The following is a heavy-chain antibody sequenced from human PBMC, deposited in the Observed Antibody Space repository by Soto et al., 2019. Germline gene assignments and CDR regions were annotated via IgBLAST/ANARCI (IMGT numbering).Heavy chain of an antibody. CDR3: TTDYLRNWNYFDY. CDR1: GFTFSNAW. CDR2: IKSKTDGGTT. J-gene: IGHJ4*02. D-gene: IGHD1-1*01. Sequence: GGSLRLSCAASGFTFSNAWMSWVRQAPGKGLEWVGRIKSKTDGGTTDYAATGKGRFTISRDDSKNTLYLQMNSLKTEDTAVYCCTTDYLRNWNYFDYWGQGTLVTVSS. V-gene: IGHV3-15*01.